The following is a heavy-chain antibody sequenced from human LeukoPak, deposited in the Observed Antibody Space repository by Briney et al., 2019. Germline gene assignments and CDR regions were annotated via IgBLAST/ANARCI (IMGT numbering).Heavy chain of an antibody. V-gene: IGHV4-30-2*01. CDR3: ARASGSSWYGGAFDI. CDR1: GGSISSGGYS. D-gene: IGHD6-13*01. CDR2: IYHSGST. Sequence: RTSKTLSLTCAVSGGSISSGGYSWSWIRQPPGKGLEWIGYIYHSGSTYYNPSLKSRVTISVDRSKNQFSLKLSSVTAADTAVYYCARASGSSWYGGAFDIWGQGTMVTVSS. J-gene: IGHJ3*02.